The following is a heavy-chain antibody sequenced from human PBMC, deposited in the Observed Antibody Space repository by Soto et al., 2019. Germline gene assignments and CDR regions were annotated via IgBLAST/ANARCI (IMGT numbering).Heavy chain of an antibody. CDR3: ARRRIVPTTNFDY. CDR1: GGSISSSSFY. CDR2: IFHTGAT. V-gene: IGHV4-39*01. J-gene: IGHJ4*02. Sequence: SETLSVTCTVSGGSISSSSFYGGLILQPTGKGLEWIGHIFHTGATYQNPTLKSRLRMSVDTSKNQFSLNLSSVTVTDTAVYYCARRRIVPTTNFDYWGQGTLVTVS. D-gene: IGHD1-26*01.